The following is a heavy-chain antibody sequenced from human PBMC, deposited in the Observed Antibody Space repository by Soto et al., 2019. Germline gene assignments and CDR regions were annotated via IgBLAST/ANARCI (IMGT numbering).Heavy chain of an antibody. D-gene: IGHD3-22*01. Sequence: GGSLRLSCSASGFTFSSYAMHWVRQAPGKGLEYVSAISSNGGSTYYADSVKGRFTISRDNSKNTLYLQMSSLRAEDTAVYYCVKGKYYDSSGYYDAEYFQHWGQGTLVTVSS. J-gene: IGHJ1*01. CDR2: ISSNGGST. CDR1: GFTFSSYA. V-gene: IGHV3-64D*08. CDR3: VKGKYYDSSGYYDAEYFQH.